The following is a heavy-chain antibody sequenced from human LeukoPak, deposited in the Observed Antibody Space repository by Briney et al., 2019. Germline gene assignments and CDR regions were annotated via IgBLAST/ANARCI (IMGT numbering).Heavy chain of an antibody. CDR1: GYTFSSYG. Sequence: PGGSLRLSXAASGYTFSSYGMHWVRQAPGKGLEWVAFIRYDGSNKYYADSVKGRFTISRDNSKNTLYLQMNSLRAEDTAVYYCAKDWRIFGVKTDYWGQGTLVTVSS. CDR2: IRYDGSNK. J-gene: IGHJ4*02. CDR3: AKDWRIFGVKTDY. D-gene: IGHD3-3*01. V-gene: IGHV3-30*02.